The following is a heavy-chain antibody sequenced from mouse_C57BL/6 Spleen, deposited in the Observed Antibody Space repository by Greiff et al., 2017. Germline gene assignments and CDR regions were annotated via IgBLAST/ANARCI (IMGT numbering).Heavy chain of an antibody. CDR1: GYTFTVYT. V-gene: IGHV1-62-2*01. CDR3: ARREEWYGSSYAMDY. D-gene: IGHD1-1*01. CDR2: FYPGSGSI. J-gene: IGHJ4*01. Sequence: QVQLQQSGAELVKPGASVKLSCKASGYTFTVYTIHWVKQRSGQGLEWIGWFYPGSGSIKYNEKFKDKATLTADKSSSTVYMEVSRLTAEDSAVYYCARREEWYGSSYAMDYWGQGTSVTVSS.